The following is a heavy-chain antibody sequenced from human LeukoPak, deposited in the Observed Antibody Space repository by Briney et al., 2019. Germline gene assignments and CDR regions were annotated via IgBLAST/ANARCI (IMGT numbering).Heavy chain of an antibody. Sequence: GGSLRLSCAASGFTFSSYAMSWVRQAPGKGLEWVSAISGTGGSTYYADSVKGRFTISRDNSKNTLYLQMNSLRAEDTAVYYCAKRRSPMVRGVNVDYWGQGTLVTVPS. CDR1: GFTFSSYA. CDR2: ISGTGGST. CDR3: AKRRSPMVRGVNVDY. D-gene: IGHD3-10*01. J-gene: IGHJ4*02. V-gene: IGHV3-23*01.